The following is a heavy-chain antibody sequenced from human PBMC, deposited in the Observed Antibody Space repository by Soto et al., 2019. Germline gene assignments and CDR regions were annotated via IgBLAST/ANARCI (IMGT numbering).Heavy chain of an antibody. CDR3: ARHRQGGSYYAYYFDY. V-gene: IGHV4-39*01. J-gene: IGHJ4*02. CDR1: GGSISSSSYY. Sequence: QLQLQESGPGLVKPSETLSLTCTVSGGSISSSSYYWGWIRQPPGKGLEWIGSIYYSGSTYYNPSLKSRVTISVDTSKNQFSLKLSSVTAADTAVDYCARHRQGGSYYAYYFDYWGQGALVTVSS. D-gene: IGHD1-26*01. CDR2: IYYSGST.